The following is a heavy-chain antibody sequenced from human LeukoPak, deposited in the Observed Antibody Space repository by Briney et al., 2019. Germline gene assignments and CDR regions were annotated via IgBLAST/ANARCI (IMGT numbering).Heavy chain of an antibody. CDR2: VSYSGGT. J-gene: IGHJ4*02. Sequence: SETLSLTCTVSGASVSSHYGSWIRQPPGKGLEWIGYVSYSGGTNYNPSLKSRVTISLDTSKVQFSLRLNSVTAADTAVYYCARLSTYYDFWSPLDYWGQGTLVTVSS. CDR3: ARLSTYYDFWSPLDY. V-gene: IGHV4-59*02. D-gene: IGHD3-3*01. CDR1: GASVSSHY.